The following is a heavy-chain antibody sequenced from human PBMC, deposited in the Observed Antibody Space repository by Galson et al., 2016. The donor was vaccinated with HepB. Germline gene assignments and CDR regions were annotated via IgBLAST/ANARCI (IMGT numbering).Heavy chain of an antibody. D-gene: IGHD1-20*01. CDR3: VRSSSFNWNDDYYFDY. Sequence: SLRLSCAASGFAVSSNYMSWVRQAPGKGLEWVSVIYSGGNTFSTDSVKGRFTISRDNSKNTLYLQMNSLRVEDTAVYYCVRSSSFNWNDDYYFDYWGQGTLVTVSS. V-gene: IGHV3-53*01. CDR1: GFAVSSNY. J-gene: IGHJ4*02. CDR2: IYSGGNT.